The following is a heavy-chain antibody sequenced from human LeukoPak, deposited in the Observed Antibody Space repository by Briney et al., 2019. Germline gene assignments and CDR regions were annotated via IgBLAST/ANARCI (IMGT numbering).Heavy chain of an antibody. J-gene: IGHJ4*02. CDR1: GGTFSSYA. D-gene: IGHD3-22*01. CDR2: ISAYNGNT. Sequence: ASVKVSCKASGGTFSSYAISWVRQAPGQGLEWMGWISAYNGNTNYAQKLQGRVTMTTDTSTSTAYMELRSLRSDDTAVYYCASVGPRVFIWPMIVVVITSAQAVRKYVKGDYWGQGTLVTVSS. CDR3: ASVGPRVFIWPMIVVVITSAQAVRKYVKGDY. V-gene: IGHV1-18*01.